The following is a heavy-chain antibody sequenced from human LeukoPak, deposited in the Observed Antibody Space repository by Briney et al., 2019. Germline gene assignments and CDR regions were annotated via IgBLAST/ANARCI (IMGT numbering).Heavy chain of an antibody. D-gene: IGHD2-2*01. CDR3: ARDLGYCCSTSCPYNWFDP. Sequence: ASVKVSCKASGYTFTNYDINWVRQATGQGLEWMGWMNPNSGNTGYAQKFQGRVTITRETSINTAYMELRSLTSEYKAVYYCARDLGYCCSTSCPYNWFDPWGQGTLVTVSS. CDR2: MNPNSGNT. J-gene: IGHJ5*02. CDR1: GYTFTNYD. V-gene: IGHV1-8*03.